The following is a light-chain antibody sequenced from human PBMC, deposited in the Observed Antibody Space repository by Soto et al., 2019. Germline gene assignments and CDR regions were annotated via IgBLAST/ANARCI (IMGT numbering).Light chain of an antibody. CDR1: QSVSSSY. Sequence: VLTQSPCTLSLSPGERATLSCRASQSVSSSYLAWYQQKPGQAPRLLIYGASSRATGIPDRFSGSGSGTDFTLTISRLEPEDFAVYYCQQYGSSPPITFGQGTRLEIK. J-gene: IGKJ5*01. CDR3: QQYGSSPPIT. V-gene: IGKV3-20*01. CDR2: GAS.